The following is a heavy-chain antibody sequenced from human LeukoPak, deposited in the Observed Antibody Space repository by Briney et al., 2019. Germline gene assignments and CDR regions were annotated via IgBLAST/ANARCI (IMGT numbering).Heavy chain of an antibody. Sequence: PGGSLRLSCAASGFTFANYDMNWVRQDPGKGLEWVSVIRASFTPYYAESVKGRFTISRDNVKNALYLQMNSLRPEDTALYYCAKDLGSAITSALVLDVWGQGTTVIVSS. CDR1: GFTFANYD. V-gene: IGHV3-23*01. D-gene: IGHD2-15*01. CDR3: AKDLGSAITSALVLDV. CDR2: IRASFTP. J-gene: IGHJ6*02.